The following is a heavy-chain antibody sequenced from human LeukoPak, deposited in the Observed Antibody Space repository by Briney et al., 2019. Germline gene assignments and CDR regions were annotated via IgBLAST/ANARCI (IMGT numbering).Heavy chain of an antibody. Sequence: PSETLSLTCTVSGVSISSGGYYWSWIRQHPGKGLEWIGYIYYSGSTYYNPSLKSRVTISVNTSKNQFSLKLSSVTAADTAVYYCARDMAVDCSSTSCYSAFDIWGQGTMVTVSS. CDR2: IYYSGST. CDR1: GVSISSGGYY. J-gene: IGHJ3*02. CDR3: ARDMAVDCSSTSCYSAFDI. D-gene: IGHD2-2*01. V-gene: IGHV4-31*03.